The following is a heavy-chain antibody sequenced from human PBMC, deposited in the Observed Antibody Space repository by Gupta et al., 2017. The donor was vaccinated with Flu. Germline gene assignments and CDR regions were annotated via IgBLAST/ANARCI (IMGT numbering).Heavy chain of an antibody. Sequence: QVQLVQSGAEVKKPGSSVKVSCKATGGTVSSYAISWVRPVPGQGLEWMGGITPFYGTAKYAQKFKGRVKITANRSTSTADMELTSLRSEDTAVYYCATGSGEGYCSGGSCYAFDHWGQGTLVTVSS. V-gene: IGHV1-69*06. CDR1: GGTVSSYA. CDR2: ITPFYGTA. CDR3: ATGSGEGYCSGGSCYAFDH. J-gene: IGHJ4*02. D-gene: IGHD2-15*01.